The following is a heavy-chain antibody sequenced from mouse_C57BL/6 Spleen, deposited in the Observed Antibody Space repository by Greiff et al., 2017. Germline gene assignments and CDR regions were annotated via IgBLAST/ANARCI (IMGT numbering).Heavy chain of an antibody. CDR2: IDPSDSYT. V-gene: IGHV1-59*01. D-gene: IGHD2-12*01. CDR3: ARERRGYYLDY. CDR1: GYTFTSYW. Sequence: VQLQQPGAELVRPGTSVKLSCKASGYTFTSYWMHWVKQRPGQGLEWIGVIDPSDSYTNYNQKFKGKATLTVDTSSSTAYMQLSSLTSEDSAVYYCARERRGYYLDYWGQGTTLTVSS. J-gene: IGHJ2*01.